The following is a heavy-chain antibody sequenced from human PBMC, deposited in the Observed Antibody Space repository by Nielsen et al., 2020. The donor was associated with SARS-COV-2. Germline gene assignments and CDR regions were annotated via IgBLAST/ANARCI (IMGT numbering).Heavy chain of an antibody. CDR1: GYTFTAYA. V-gene: IGHV1-3*04. CDR2: INSDSGNT. Sequence: GESLKVSCKASGYTFTAYAIHWVRQDPGQRLEWMGWINSDSGNTKYSQKFQGRVTITRDTSASTAYMELSSLRSEDTAVYYCARAPIAAAGNFNWGQGTLVTVSS. CDR3: ARAPIAAAGNFN. J-gene: IGHJ4*02. D-gene: IGHD6-13*01.